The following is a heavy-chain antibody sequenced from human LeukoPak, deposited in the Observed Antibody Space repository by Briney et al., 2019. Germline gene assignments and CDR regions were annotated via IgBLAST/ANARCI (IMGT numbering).Heavy chain of an antibody. CDR2: MNPNSGNT. D-gene: IGHD3-3*01. J-gene: IGHJ4*02. V-gene: IGHV1-8*02. CDR3: ARGLSYYDFWSGYYKTPYYFDY. CDR1: GYTFTSYY. Sequence: ASVKVSCKASGYTFTSYYMHWVRQATGQGLEWMGWMNPNSGNTGYAQKFQGRVTMTRNTSISTAYMELSSLRSEDTAVYYCARGLSYYDFWSGYYKTPYYFDYWGQGTLVTVSS.